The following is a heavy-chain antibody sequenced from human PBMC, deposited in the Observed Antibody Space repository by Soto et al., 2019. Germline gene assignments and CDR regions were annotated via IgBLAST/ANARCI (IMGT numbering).Heavy chain of an antibody. J-gene: IGHJ6*02. CDR2: INPNTGGT. D-gene: IGHD2-2*01. Sequence: ASVKVSCKASGYTFTAYWIHWVRQAPGQGLEWMGYINPNTGGTNYAQKFQGRVTWTRDTSISTAYMELSRLTSDDTAVYYCARERSVGYCITTTCPKPFYYYAMDVWGQGTTVTVSS. V-gene: IGHV1-2*02. CDR3: ARERSVGYCITTTCPKPFYYYAMDV. CDR1: GYTFTAYW.